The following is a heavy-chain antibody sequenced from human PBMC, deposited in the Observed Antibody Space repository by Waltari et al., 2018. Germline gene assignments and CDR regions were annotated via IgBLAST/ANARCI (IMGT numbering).Heavy chain of an antibody. V-gene: IGHV3-11*01. CDR2: EGTGGGSI. Sequence: QEQLLESGGDLVKPGGSLRLSCVARGFFFDDHYMSWTRQSPGKGLERVSYEGTGGGSIYYADAVMGRFTISRDNTKNSLYLQMDYLEPEDTAIYYCAADNGYGDYGFVAYWGQGTMVTVSS. CDR3: AADNGYGDYGFVAY. CDR1: GFFFDDHY. J-gene: IGHJ4*02. D-gene: IGHD4-17*01.